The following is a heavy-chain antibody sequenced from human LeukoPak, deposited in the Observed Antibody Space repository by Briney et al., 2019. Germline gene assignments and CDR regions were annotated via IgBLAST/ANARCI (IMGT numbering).Heavy chain of an antibody. J-gene: IGHJ6*03. V-gene: IGHV3-23*01. Sequence: GGSLRLSCAASGFTFSTYSMNWVRQAPGRGLEWVSAISTTGGTTYYADSVRGRFTISRDNSRNTLYLQMNSLRAEDTAIYYCAKNGDRGAYCSGGTCYPYYYYYMDVWGKGTTVTISS. CDR1: GFTFSTYS. CDR3: AKNGDRGAYCSGGTCYPYYYYYMDV. D-gene: IGHD2-15*01. CDR2: ISTTGGTT.